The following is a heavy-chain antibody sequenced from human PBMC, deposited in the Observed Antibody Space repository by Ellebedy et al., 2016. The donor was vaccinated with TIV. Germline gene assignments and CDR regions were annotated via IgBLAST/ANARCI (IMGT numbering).Heavy chain of an antibody. J-gene: IGHJ6*02. Sequence: AASVKVSCNASAYTFTGYYMHWVRQANGQGLVWRGSLSPNTGNIEYAQKFQGRVSIGRDTSTGTMYIELSGLTSEDTAVYYCASTLTFFGPYGMDVWGQGTAVIVSS. V-gene: IGHV1-8*03. CDR1: AYTFTGYY. CDR2: LSPNTGNI. D-gene: IGHD3-3*01. CDR3: ASTLTFFGPYGMDV.